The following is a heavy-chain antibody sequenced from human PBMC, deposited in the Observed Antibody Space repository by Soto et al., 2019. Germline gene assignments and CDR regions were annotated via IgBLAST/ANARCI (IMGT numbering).Heavy chain of an antibody. CDR3: AVVTKLNDDAFDI. J-gene: IGHJ3*02. CDR2: MNPNSGNT. CDR1: GYTFTSYD. Sequence: ASVKVSCKASGYTFTSYDINWVRQATGKGLEGMGWMNPNSGNTGYAQKFQGRVTMTRNTSISTAYMELSSLRSEDTAVYYCAVVTKLNDDAFDIWGQGTMVTVSS. V-gene: IGHV1-8*02. D-gene: IGHD4-4*01.